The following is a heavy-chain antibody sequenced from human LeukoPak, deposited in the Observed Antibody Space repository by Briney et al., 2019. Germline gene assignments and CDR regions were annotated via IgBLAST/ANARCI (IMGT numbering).Heavy chain of an antibody. J-gene: IGHJ4*02. Sequence: PGGSLRLSCAASGFTFSRCELNWVRQAPGRGLEWISYISGSGSTIYYADSVKGRFTISRDNAKNSLYLQMNTLRAEDTAVYYCARAEGSGSSFDYWGQGTLVTVSS. CDR1: GFTFSRCE. V-gene: IGHV3-48*03. CDR3: ARAEGSGSSFDY. D-gene: IGHD3-10*01. CDR2: ISGSGSTI.